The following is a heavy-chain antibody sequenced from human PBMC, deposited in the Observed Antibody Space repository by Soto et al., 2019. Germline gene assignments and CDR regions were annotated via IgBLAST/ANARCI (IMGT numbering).Heavy chain of an antibody. CDR3: ARDFITSSGHFDY. Sequence: GGSLRLTCTASGFTFSSYEMNWVRQAPGKGLEWVSYISGGGTIIYYADSVKGRFTISRDNAKNSLYLQMNSLRGEDKAVYYCARDFITSSGHFDYWGQGTLVTVSS. D-gene: IGHD6-6*01. J-gene: IGHJ4*02. CDR1: GFTFSSYE. V-gene: IGHV3-48*03. CDR2: ISGGGTII.